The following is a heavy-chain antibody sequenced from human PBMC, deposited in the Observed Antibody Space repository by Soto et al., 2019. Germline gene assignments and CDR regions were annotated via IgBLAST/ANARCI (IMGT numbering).Heavy chain of an antibody. D-gene: IGHD5-18*01. Sequence: VKVSCKASGYTFTSYGISWVRQAPGQGLEWMGWISAYNGNTNYAQKLQGRVTMTTDTSTSTAYMELRGLRSDDTAVYYCARDLNGYSYGSCYDYWGQGTLVTVSS. CDR1: GYTFTSYG. V-gene: IGHV1-18*01. CDR3: ARDLNGYSYGSCYDY. J-gene: IGHJ4*02. CDR2: ISAYNGNT.